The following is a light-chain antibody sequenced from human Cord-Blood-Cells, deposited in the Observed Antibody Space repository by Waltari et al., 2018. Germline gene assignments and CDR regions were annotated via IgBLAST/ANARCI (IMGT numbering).Light chain of an antibody. V-gene: IGLV2-14*01. CDR2: DVS. CDR1: XXXVXXXXX. CDR3: SSYTSSSTLV. J-gene: IGLJ3*02. Sequence: QSALTQPASVSGSPGQXXXXXXXXXXXXVXXXXXXXWYQQHPGKAPKLIIYDVSNRPSGVSNRFSGSKSGNTASLTISGLQAEDEADYYCSSYTSSSTLVFGGGTKLTVL.